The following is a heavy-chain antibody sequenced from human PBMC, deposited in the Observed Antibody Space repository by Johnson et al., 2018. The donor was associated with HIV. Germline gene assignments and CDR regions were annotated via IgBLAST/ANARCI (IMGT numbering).Heavy chain of an antibody. CDR2: ISYDGNNK. CDR3: AKERRAPRAFDI. J-gene: IGHJ3*02. Sequence: VQLVESGGGVVRPGGSLRLSCEASGFTFDDYGLSWVRQAPGKGLEWVAVISYDGNNKYYVDSVKGRFTISRDNSKNTLYLQMNSLRPEDTAVYYCAKERRAPRAFDIWGQGTMVTVSS. CDR1: GFTFDDYG. V-gene: IGHV3-30*18.